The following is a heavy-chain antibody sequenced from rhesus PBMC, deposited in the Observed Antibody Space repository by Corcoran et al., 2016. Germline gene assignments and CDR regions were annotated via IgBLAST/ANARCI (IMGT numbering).Heavy chain of an antibody. Sequence: QVQLQESGPGLVKPSEPLSLTCAVSGGSISGGYGWSWIRQPPGKGLEWIGHIFGSIGSTCYNPSLKSRVTISRDTSKNQFSLKLSSVTAADTAVYYCARQIFWTGLDYWGQGVLVTVSS. CDR3: ARQIFWTGLDY. J-gene: IGHJ4*01. D-gene: IGHD3-3*01. CDR1: GGSISGGYG. V-gene: IGHV4S7*01. CDR2: IFGSIGST.